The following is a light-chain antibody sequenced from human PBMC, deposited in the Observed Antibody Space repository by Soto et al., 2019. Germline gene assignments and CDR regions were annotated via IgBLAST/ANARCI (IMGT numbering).Light chain of an antibody. CDR3: QSYDSSLSAHYV. Sequence: QAVVTQPPSVSGAPGQRVTISCTGSSSNIGATYDVQWYQQLPGTAPKLLIYGNSNRPSGVPDRFSGSKSGTSASLAITGLQADDEADYYCQSYDSSLSAHYVFGTGTKLNVL. V-gene: IGLV1-40*01. J-gene: IGLJ1*01. CDR1: SSNIGATYD. CDR2: GNS.